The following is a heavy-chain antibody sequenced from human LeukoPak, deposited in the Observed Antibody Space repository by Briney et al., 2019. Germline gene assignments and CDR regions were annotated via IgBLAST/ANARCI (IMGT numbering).Heavy chain of an antibody. D-gene: IGHD4-23*01. CDR2: IYYNGIT. Sequence: KPSETLSLTCTVSGGSISGYYWSWIRQTPGKELEYIGYIYYNGITNYNPSLKGRVTISLETSTNQFSLKLTSVTAADTAFYHCARFPPPDYGGHSGAHAFDIWGQGTIVTVPS. CDR1: GGSISGYY. CDR3: ARFPPPDYGGHSGAHAFDI. V-gene: IGHV4-59*01. J-gene: IGHJ3*02.